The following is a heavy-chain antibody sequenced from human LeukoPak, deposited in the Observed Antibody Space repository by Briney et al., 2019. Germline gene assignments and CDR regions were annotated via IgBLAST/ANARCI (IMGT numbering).Heavy chain of an antibody. CDR2: FYYSGST. D-gene: IGHD1-20*01. Sequence: SETLSLTCTVSGDSISSSNYYWGWIRQPPGKGLEWIGSFYYSGSTYYNPSLKSRVTISVDTSKNQFSLKLSSVTAADTAVYYCARAKKYNWNDGAFDIWGQGTMVTVSS. J-gene: IGHJ3*02. CDR3: ARAKKYNWNDGAFDI. CDR1: GDSISSSNYY. V-gene: IGHV4-39*07.